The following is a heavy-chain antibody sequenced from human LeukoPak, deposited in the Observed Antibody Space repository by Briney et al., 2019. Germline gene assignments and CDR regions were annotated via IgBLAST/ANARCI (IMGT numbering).Heavy chain of an antibody. J-gene: IGHJ5*02. CDR1: GGSISSFY. CDR3: AREWAAAGTNRFDP. D-gene: IGHD6-13*01. Sequence: PSETLSLTCTVSGGSISSFYWSWIRQPPGKGLEWIASMYYSGSINYNPSLKSRVTISVDTSKNQFSLKLSSVTAADTAVYYCAREWAAAGTNRFDPWGQGTLVTVSS. V-gene: IGHV4-59*01. CDR2: MYYSGSI.